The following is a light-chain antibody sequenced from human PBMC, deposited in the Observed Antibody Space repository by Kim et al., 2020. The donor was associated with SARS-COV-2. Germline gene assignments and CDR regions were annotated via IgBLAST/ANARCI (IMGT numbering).Light chain of an antibody. CDR3: QHHSTYPIT. J-gene: IGKJ5*01. Sequence: GDRVTITCRASQSIGGWLAWYQQEPGKAPKLLIYDASSVESGVPSRFSGSGSGTEFTLTISSLQPDDSATYYCQHHSTYPITFGQGTRL. CDR2: DAS. V-gene: IGKV1-5*01. CDR1: QSIGGW.